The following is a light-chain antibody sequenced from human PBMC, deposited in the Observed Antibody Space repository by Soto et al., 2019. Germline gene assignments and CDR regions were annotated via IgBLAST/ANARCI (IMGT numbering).Light chain of an antibody. Sequence: DIQMTQSPSTLSASVGDRVTITCRASQNIGNWLAWYQQKPGKTPDLLIYDASSLESGVPLRFSGSGSGTEFTLTISSLQTDDSSTYSGQQYNDEPWTVGQATKVEIK. CDR2: DAS. CDR3: QQYNDEPWT. J-gene: IGKJ1*01. V-gene: IGKV1-5*01. CDR1: QNIGNW.